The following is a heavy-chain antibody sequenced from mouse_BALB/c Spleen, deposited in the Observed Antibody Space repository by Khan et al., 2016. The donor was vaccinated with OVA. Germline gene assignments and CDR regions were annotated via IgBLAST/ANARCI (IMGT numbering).Heavy chain of an antibody. CDR1: GYTFTNYW. CDR3: TRRGDVGSSFAY. Sequence: QVQLQQPGIELVRPGASVKLSCKASGYTFTNYWINWVKQRPGQGLEWIGNIYPSDSSTNYNQKFKDKATLTVDKSSSTAYMQLSSPTSEDSAVYYCTRRGDVGSSFAYWGQGTLVTVSA. J-gene: IGHJ3*01. CDR2: IYPSDSST. V-gene: IGHV1-69*02. D-gene: IGHD3-1*01.